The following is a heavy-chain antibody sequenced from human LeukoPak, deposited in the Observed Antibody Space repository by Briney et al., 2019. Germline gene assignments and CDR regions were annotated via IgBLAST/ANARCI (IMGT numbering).Heavy chain of an antibody. D-gene: IGHD3-10*01. Sequence: PSETLSLTCTVSGGSISSYYWSWIRQPPGKGLEWIGYIYYSGSTNYNPSLKSRATISVDTSKNQFSLKLSSVTAADTAVYYCARGVWFGELLPYYFDYWGQGTLVTVPS. V-gene: IGHV4-59*01. CDR1: GGSISSYY. CDR2: IYYSGST. CDR3: ARGVWFGELLPYYFDY. J-gene: IGHJ4*02.